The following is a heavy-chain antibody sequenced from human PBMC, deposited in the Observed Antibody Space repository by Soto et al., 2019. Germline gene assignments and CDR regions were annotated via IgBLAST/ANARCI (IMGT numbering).Heavy chain of an antibody. D-gene: IGHD6-19*01. CDR1: GFTFTSYA. Sequence: QVQLVESGGGVVQPGGSLRLSCKASGFTFTSYAIHWVRQAPGKGLEWVSVISPDGVNKHSAESVRGRFVISRENSKNTVHLEMNRLRLDDTAVYFCARRLTTSVSALGYWGQGSLVNVSS. CDR3: ARRLTTSVSALGY. V-gene: IGHV3-30*09. J-gene: IGHJ4*02. CDR2: ISPDGVNK.